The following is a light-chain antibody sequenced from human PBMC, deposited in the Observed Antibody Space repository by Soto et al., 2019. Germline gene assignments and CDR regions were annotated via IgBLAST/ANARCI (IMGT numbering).Light chain of an antibody. J-gene: IGLJ1*01. Sequence: QSALTQPPSASGTPGQSVTISCIGTSSDVGDYDYVSWYQQHPGKAPKLIIYEVSKRPSGVPDRFSGSKSGNTASLTVSGLQAEDEADYYCTSYAGSNSFCVFGTGTKLTVL. CDR1: SSDVGDYDY. CDR3: TSYAGSNSFCV. CDR2: EVS. V-gene: IGLV2-8*01.